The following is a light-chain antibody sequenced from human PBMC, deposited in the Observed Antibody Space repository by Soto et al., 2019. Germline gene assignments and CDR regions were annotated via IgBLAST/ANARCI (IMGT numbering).Light chain of an antibody. CDR1: QYINTR. J-gene: IGKJ1*01. CDR3: HQRQSWPRT. Sequence: PGDRVTLSCRASQYINTRLAWYQHRPGQAPRLLIYQASIRAAGIPARFSASGSGTDFTLTISDVQPEDFALYYCHQRQSWPRTFGQGTKVDIK. CDR2: QAS. V-gene: IGKV3-11*01.